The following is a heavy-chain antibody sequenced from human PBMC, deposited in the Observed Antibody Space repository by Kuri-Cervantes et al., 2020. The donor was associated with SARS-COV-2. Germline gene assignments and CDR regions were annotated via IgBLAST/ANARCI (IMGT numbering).Heavy chain of an antibody. CDR1: GYTFTSYY. CDR2: INPSGGST. V-gene: IGHV1-46*01. Sequence: ASVKVSCKASGYTFTSYYMHWVRQAPGQGLEWMGIINPSGGSTSYAQKFQGRVTMTRDTSTSTVYMELSSLRSEDTAVYYCARDLRAFHPPREAGAYYFDYWGQGTLVTVSS. J-gene: IGHJ4*02. D-gene: IGHD3-10*01. CDR3: ARDLRAFHPPREAGAYYFDY.